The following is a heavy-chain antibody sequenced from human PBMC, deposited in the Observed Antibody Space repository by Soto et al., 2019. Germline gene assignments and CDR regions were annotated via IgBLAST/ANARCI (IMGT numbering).Heavy chain of an antibody. J-gene: IGHJ6*03. CDR2: IIPILGIA. CDR1: GGTFSSYT. D-gene: IGHD6-6*01. V-gene: IGHV1-69*02. Sequence: SVKVSCKASGGTFSSYTISWVRQAPGQGLEWMGRIIPILGIANYAQKFQGRVTITADKSTSTAYMELSSLRSEDTAVYYCARGEGYSSSSLPRYYYYYYYMDVWGKGTTVTVSS. CDR3: ARGEGYSSSSLPRYYYYYYYMDV.